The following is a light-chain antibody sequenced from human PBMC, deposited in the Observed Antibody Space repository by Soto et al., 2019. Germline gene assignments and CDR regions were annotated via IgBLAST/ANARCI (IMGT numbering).Light chain of an antibody. Sequence: EIVLTQSPGTLSLSPGERATLSCRASQSVSSSYLAWYQQKHGQAPRLLIYGASSRATGIPDRFSGSGSGTDLTLTLSRLEPEDFEVYDGQQYGSSLITFGQGTRLEIK. CDR3: QQYGSSLIT. CDR1: QSVSSSY. CDR2: GAS. V-gene: IGKV3-20*01. J-gene: IGKJ5*01.